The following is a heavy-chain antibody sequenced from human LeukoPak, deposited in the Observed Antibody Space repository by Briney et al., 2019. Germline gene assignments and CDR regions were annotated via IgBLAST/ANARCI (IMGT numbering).Heavy chain of an antibody. J-gene: IGHJ4*02. CDR2: ISGSGGT. CDR3: AKDQGRRAVAVRGIDY. D-gene: IGHD6-19*01. V-gene: IGHV3-23*01. CDR1: GFTFSSYA. Sequence: PGGSLRLSCAASGFTFSSYAMSWVRQAPGKGLEWVSAISGSGGTYYADSVKGRFTISRDNSKNTLYLQMNSLRAEDTAVYYCAKDQGRRAVAVRGIDYWGQGTLVTVSS.